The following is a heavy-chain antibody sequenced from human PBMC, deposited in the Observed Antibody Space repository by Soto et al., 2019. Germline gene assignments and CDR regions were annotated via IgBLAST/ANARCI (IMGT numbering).Heavy chain of an antibody. Sequence: GGSLRLSCTASGFNFHIYNMKWVRQAPGKGLEWVSYISSSSSTIYYADSVKGRFTISRDNGKNSLYLQMNSLRAEDTAVYYFARVGWQVLHFCAYWGQGTLVTVSS. CDR3: ARVGWQVLHFCAY. V-gene: IGHV3-48*01. D-gene: IGHD3-3*02. CDR1: GFNFHIYN. J-gene: IGHJ4*02. CDR2: ISSSSSTI.